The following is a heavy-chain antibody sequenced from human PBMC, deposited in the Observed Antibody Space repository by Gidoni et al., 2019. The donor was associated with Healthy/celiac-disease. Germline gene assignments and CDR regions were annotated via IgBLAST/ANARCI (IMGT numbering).Heavy chain of an antibody. Sequence: GYADSVKGRFTISRDNAKNSLYLQMNSLRAEDTALYYCARALYSGSYSYWGQGTLVTVSS. J-gene: IGHJ4*02. V-gene: IGHV3-20*03. D-gene: IGHD1-26*01. CDR3: ARALYSGSYSY.